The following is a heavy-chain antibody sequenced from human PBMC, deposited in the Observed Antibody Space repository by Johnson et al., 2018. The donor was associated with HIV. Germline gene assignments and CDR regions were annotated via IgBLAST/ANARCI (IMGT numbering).Heavy chain of an antibody. Sequence: QVQLVESGGGVVQPGRSLRLSCEASGFTFSNFVMHWVRQAPGKGLEWLTSISYDGANKYYADSVRGRFTISRDTSRNTLFLQMDSLKTEDTAVFYCAKVGHCRGDCNFEGLEDLFDVGGRGTMVTVSS. D-gene: IGHD2-21*02. CDR2: ISYDGANK. J-gene: IGHJ3*01. CDR1: GFTFSNFV. V-gene: IGHV3-30-3*01. CDR3: AKVGHCRGDCNFEGLEDLFDV.